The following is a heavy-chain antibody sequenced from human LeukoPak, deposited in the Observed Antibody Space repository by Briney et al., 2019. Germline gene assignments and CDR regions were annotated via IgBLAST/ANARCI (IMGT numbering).Heavy chain of an antibody. J-gene: IGHJ1*01. CDR3: ASRTNSGPPF. V-gene: IGHV3-30-3*01. D-gene: IGHD3-10*01. Sequence: PGRSLRLSCAASGFPFSDCAVHWVRRAPGKGLEWVALISYDGSNKYYADSVKGRFTISRDNSKNTLSLQMNSLRGDDTAVYYCASRTNSGPPFWGQGTLVTVSS. CDR1: GFPFSDCA. CDR2: ISYDGSNK.